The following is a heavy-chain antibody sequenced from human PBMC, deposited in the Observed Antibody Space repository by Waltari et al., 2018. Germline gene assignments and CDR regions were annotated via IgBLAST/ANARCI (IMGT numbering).Heavy chain of an antibody. CDR3: VRVWSTSTWFGRLDRLDP. Sequence: QVQLQQWGAGLLKPSETLSLTCAVYGGSLTGYYWTWIRRPPGKGLEWIGEINHSGSTNDKSSLKSRVTISVDTSKSQFSLKLTSVTAADTAVYYCVRVWSTSTWFGRLDRLDPWGQGTLVTVHS. CDR1: GGSLTGYY. D-gene: IGHD3-10*01. J-gene: IGHJ5*02. V-gene: IGHV4-34*01. CDR2: INHSGST.